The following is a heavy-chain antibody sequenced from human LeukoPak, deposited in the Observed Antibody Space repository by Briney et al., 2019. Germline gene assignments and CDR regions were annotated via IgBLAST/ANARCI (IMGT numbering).Heavy chain of an antibody. J-gene: IGHJ3*02. CDR2: INHSGST. V-gene: IGHV4-34*01. Sequence: SETLSLTCAVYSGSFSGYYRSWICQPQGKGLEWIGEINHSGSTNYNPSLKSRVTISVDTSKNLFSLKLSSVTAADTAVYYCARSRPGPYYYDSSGYNIWGQGTTVTVSS. CDR3: ARSRPGPYYYDSSGYNI. CDR1: SGSFSGYY. D-gene: IGHD3-22*01.